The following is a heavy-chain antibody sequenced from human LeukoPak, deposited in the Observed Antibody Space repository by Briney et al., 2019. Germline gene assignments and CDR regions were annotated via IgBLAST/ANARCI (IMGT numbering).Heavy chain of an antibody. V-gene: IGHV4-4*09. CDR2: IYTSGST. CDR1: GGAISSYY. CDR3: ARRTATPLTYYYYYYMDV. D-gene: IGHD2-15*01. J-gene: IGHJ6*03. Sequence: SETLSLTCTVSGGAISSYYWSWIRQPPGKELEWIGYIYTSGSTNSNPSLKSRVTISVDTSKNQFSLKLSSVTAADTAVYYCARRTATPLTYYYYYYMDVWGKGTTVTVSS.